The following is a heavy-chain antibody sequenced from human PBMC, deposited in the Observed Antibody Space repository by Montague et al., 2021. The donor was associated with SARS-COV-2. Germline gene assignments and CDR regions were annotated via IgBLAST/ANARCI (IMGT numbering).Heavy chain of an antibody. V-gene: IGHV4-61*02. J-gene: IGHJ5*02. CDR3: AGPDWLEH. Sequence: TLSLTCTVSGDSINSCSYYWSWIRQPAGKGLEWIGRIYTSGRTNYNPSLRNRINMSLDTSKSPFSLNLTSVTAADPAVYYCAGPDWLEHWGQGALVTVSS. CDR1: GDSINSCSYY. CDR2: IYTSGRT.